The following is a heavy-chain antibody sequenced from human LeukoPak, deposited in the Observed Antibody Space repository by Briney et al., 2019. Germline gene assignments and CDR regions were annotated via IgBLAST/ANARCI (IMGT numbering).Heavy chain of an antibody. CDR3: ARENDSGWSGPFDY. CDR1: GFIFTNYF. V-gene: IGHV3-7*03. CDR2: IKQDGSEK. J-gene: IGHJ4*02. Sequence: GGSLRLSCAASGFIFTNYFMSWVRQAPGKGLEWVANIKQDGSEKYYVDSVKGRFTISRDNAKNSLHLQMNSLRAEVTAVYYCARENDSGWSGPFDYWGQGALVTVSS. D-gene: IGHD6-19*01.